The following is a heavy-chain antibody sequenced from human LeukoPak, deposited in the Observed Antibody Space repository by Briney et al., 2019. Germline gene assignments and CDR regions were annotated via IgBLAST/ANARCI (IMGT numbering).Heavy chain of an antibody. CDR2: ISGRGGGT. CDR3: AKVGCSSLTCPWVYYGLDV. CDR1: GFTFSSYA. V-gene: IGHV3-23*01. J-gene: IGHJ6*02. D-gene: IGHD2-2*01. Sequence: GGSLRLSCAASGFTFSSYALSWVRQAPGKGLEWVSAISGRGGGTYYADSVKGRFTISRDSSKNTLYLQMNTLRPEDTAVYYCAKVGCSSLTCPWVYYGLDVWGQGTTVTVSS.